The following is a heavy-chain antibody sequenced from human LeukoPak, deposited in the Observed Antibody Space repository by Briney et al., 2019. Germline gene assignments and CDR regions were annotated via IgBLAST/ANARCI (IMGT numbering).Heavy chain of an antibody. J-gene: IGHJ5*02. Sequence: SETLSLTCTVSGGSVSSSSYYWDWIRQPPGKGLEWIGRIYTSGSTNYNPSLKSRVTMSVDTSKNQFSLKLSSVTAADTAVYYCARDLSPLPWGQGTLVTVSS. CDR1: GGSVSSSSYY. CDR2: IYTSGST. CDR3: ARDLSPLP. V-gene: IGHV4-39*07.